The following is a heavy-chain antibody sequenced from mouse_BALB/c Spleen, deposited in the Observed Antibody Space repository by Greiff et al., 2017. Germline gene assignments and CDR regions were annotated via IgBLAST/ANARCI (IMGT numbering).Heavy chain of an antibody. Sequence: EVKLMESGGGLVQPGESLKLSCESNEYEFPSHDMSWVRKTPEKRLELVAAINSDGGSTYYPDTMERRFIISRVNTKKTLYLQMSSLRSEDTALYYCARGSYDAWFAYWGQGTLVTVSA. D-gene: IGHD1-1*01. J-gene: IGHJ3*01. V-gene: IGHV5-2*01. CDR1: EYEFPSHD. CDR3: ARGSYDAWFAY. CDR2: INSDGGST.